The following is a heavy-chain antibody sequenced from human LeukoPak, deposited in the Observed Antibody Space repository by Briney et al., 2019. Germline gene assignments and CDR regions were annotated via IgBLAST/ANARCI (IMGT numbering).Heavy chain of an antibody. CDR1: GFTFSSYA. Sequence: PGGSLRLSCAASGFTFSSYAMSWVRQAPGKGLEWVSAISGSGGSTYYADSVKGRFTISRDNSKNTLYLQMNSLRAEDTAVYYCAKGDHDYGDVFVYYYGMDVWGQGTTVTVSS. V-gene: IGHV3-23*01. CDR3: AKGDHDYGDVFVYYYGMDV. D-gene: IGHD4-17*01. CDR2: ISGSGGST. J-gene: IGHJ6*02.